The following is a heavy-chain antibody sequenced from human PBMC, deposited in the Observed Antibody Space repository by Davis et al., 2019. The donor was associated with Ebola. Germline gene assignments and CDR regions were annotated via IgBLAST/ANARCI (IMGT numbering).Heavy chain of an antibody. D-gene: IGHD3-10*01. J-gene: IGHJ6*04. V-gene: IGHV3-7*01. CDR1: GFTFSDYW. CDR2: IQQYGSEK. CDR3: ARDSNMVGLPYGLNSYYGMDV. Sequence: GESLKISCAASGFTFSDYWMSWVRQAPGKGPEWVANIQQYGSEKYYVDSVKGRFTISRDNAKSSLYLQINSLRAEDTAVYYCARDSNMVGLPYGLNSYYGMDVWGKGTTVIVSS.